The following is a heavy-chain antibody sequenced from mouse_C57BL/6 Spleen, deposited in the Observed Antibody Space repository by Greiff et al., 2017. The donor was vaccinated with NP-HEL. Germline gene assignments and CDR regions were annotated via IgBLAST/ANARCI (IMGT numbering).Heavy chain of an antibody. CDR2: IHPNSGST. J-gene: IGHJ4*01. V-gene: IGHV1-64*01. Sequence: VQLQQPGAELVKPGASVKLSCKASGYTFTSYWMHWVKQRPGQGLEWIGMIHPNSGSTNYTEKFKSKATLTVDKSSSTAYMQLSSLTSEDSAVYYCARIDYYGSSYEEGAMDYWGQGTSVTVSS. D-gene: IGHD1-1*01. CDR3: ARIDYYGSSYEEGAMDY. CDR1: GYTFTSYW.